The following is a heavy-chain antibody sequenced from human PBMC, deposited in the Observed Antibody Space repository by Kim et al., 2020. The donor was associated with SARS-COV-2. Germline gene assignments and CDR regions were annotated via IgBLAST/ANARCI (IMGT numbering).Heavy chain of an antibody. D-gene: IGHD2-2*01. Sequence: KGRFTISRDNAKNSLYLQMNSLRAEDTAVYYCARDIVVVPAAMGTYYFDYWGQGTLVTVSS. CDR3: ARDIVVVPAAMGTYYFDY. J-gene: IGHJ4*02. V-gene: IGHV3-11*06.